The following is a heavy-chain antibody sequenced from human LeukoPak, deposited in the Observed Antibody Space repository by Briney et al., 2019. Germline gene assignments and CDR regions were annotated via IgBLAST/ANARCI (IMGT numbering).Heavy chain of an antibody. D-gene: IGHD1-14*01. CDR2: ISGSGGST. CDR1: GFTFSSYA. J-gene: IGHJ6*02. CDR3: AKVRTSDYYYYYGMDV. V-gene: IGHV3-23*01. Sequence: PGGSLRLSCAASGFTFSSYAMNWVRQAPGKGLEWVSAISGSGGSTFYAGSVKGRFTLSRDNSKNTLHLQMNSLRAEDTAVYYCAKVRTSDYYYYYGMDVWGQGTTVTVSS.